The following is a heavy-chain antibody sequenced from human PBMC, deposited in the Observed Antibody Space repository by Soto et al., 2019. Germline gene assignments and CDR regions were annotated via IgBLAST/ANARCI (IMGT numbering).Heavy chain of an antibody. J-gene: IGHJ4*02. V-gene: IGHV3-33*01. CDR3: ARDRYGSGSYFDY. Sequence: QVQLVESGGGVVQPGRSLRLSCAASGFTFSSYAMHWVRQAPGKGLEWVALMWYDESNKYYADSVKGRFTISRDNSKNTLYLEMNSLRAEDTAVYYCARDRYGSGSYFDYWGQGTLVTVSS. D-gene: IGHD3-10*01. CDR2: MWYDESNK. CDR1: GFTFSSYA.